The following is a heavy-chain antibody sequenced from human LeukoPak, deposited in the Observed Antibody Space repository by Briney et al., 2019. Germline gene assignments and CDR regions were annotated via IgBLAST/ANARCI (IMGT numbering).Heavy chain of an antibody. CDR1: GFTVSSNY. D-gene: IGHD3-22*01. Sequence: GGSLRLSCAASGFTVSSNYMSWVRQAPGKGLEWVLAIYSGGRIYYADTVKGRFTISRDNSKNSLYFQMNSLRAEDTAVYYCARDMFDRSGYYSDYWGQGTLVTVSS. V-gene: IGHV3-53*01. CDR2: IYSGGRI. J-gene: IGHJ4*02. CDR3: ARDMFDRSGYYSDY.